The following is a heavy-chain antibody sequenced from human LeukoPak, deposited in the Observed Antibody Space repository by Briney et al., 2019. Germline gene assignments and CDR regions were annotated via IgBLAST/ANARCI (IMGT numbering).Heavy chain of an antibody. CDR3: AKDSSSGRYYYYGMDV. V-gene: IGHV3-9*01. Sequence: GGSLRLSCAASGFTFDDYAMHWVRQAPGKGLEWVSGISWNSGSIGYADSVKGRFTISRDNAKNSLYLQMNSLRAEDTALHYCAKDSSSGRYYYYGMDVWGQGTTVTVSS. D-gene: IGHD6-19*01. CDR1: GFTFDDYA. CDR2: ISWNSGSI. J-gene: IGHJ6*02.